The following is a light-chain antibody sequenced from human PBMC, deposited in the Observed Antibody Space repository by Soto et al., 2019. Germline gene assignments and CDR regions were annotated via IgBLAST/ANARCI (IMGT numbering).Light chain of an antibody. J-gene: IGKJ4*01. Sequence: DIQMTQSPTSLSASVGDRVTITCRASQDINSYLNWYQHKPGKSPTLLIYAASSLQSGVPSRFSGSESGTDFTLTINSLQPDDSAIYYCQQTYTTRALTFGGGTKVEIK. CDR3: QQTYTTRALT. CDR2: AAS. CDR1: QDINSY. V-gene: IGKV1-39*01.